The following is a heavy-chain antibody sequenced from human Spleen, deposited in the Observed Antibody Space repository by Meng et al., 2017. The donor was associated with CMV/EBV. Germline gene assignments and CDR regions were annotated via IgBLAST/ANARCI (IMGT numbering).Heavy chain of an antibody. CDR2: INPNSGGT. CDR1: GYTFTGYY. V-gene: IGHV1-2*02. D-gene: IGHD1-14*01. J-gene: IGHJ5*02. Sequence: KASGYTFTGYYVHWVRQAPGQGLEWMGWINPNSGGTNYAQKFQGRVTMTRDTSISTAYMELSRLRSDDTAVYYCARGLRNRYGVFDPWGQGTLVTVSS. CDR3: ARGLRNRYGVFDP.